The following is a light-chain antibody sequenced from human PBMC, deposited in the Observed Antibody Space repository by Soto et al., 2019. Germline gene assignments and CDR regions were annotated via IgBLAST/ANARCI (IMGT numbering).Light chain of an antibody. CDR1: QSISSH. J-gene: IGKJ2*01. Sequence: DIQMVQSPSSLSASIGDRVTITCRTSQSISSHLNWYQHKPGRAPKLLIFGASTLQFGVPSRFSGSGSGTDFTLTISGLHPEDFATYYCQQSYGTSRTFGQGTRLEVK. CDR2: GAS. CDR3: QQSYGTSRT. V-gene: IGKV1-39*01.